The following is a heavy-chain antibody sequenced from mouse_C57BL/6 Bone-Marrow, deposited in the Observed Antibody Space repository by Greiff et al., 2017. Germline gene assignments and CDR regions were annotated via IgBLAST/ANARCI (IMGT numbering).Heavy chain of an antibody. J-gene: IGHJ4*01. V-gene: IGHV1-9*01. Sequence: QVQLQQSGAELMKPGASVKLSCKATGYTFTGYWIEWVKQRPGHGLEWIGEIVPGSGGTNYNEKFKGKATLTADTSANTAYMQLSSLTSVDSAVSYCNSEVATRAMDYWGQGTSVTVSS. CDR2: IVPGSGGT. CDR3: NSEVATRAMDY. CDR1: GYTFTGYW. D-gene: IGHD1-1*01.